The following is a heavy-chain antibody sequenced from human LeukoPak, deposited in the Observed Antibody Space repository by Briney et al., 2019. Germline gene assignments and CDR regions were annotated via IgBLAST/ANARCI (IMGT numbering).Heavy chain of an antibody. CDR1: GGSISSSNW. V-gene: IGHV4-4*02. D-gene: IGHD6-19*01. CDR2: IYHSGST. CDR3: AGIAVAENFDY. Sequence: SETLSLTCAVSGGSISSSNWWSWVRQPPGKGLEWIGEIYHSGSTYYNPSLKSRVTISVDTSKNQFSLKLSSVTAADTAVYYCAGIAVAENFDYWGQGTLVTVSS. J-gene: IGHJ4*02.